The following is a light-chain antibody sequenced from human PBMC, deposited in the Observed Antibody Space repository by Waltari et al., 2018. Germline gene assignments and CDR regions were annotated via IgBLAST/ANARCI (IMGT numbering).Light chain of an antibody. Sequence: QSALTQPASVSGSPGQSITISCTGTSSDVGGYSFVSCYQQHPGKAPTLMIYDVSKRPSGISNRFSGSKSGNTASLTISGLQTEDEADYFCSTYTTSSALLFGGGTRLTVL. CDR2: DVS. V-gene: IGLV2-14*03. CDR1: SSDVGGYSF. CDR3: STYTTSSALL. J-gene: IGLJ3*02.